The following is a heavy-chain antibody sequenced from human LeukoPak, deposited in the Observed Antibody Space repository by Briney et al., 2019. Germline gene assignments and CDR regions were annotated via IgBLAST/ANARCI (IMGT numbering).Heavy chain of an antibody. CDR2: ISYDGSNK. CDR3: ARDFVKVTTRYYFDY. CDR1: GFTFSSYG. J-gene: IGHJ4*02. Sequence: PGGSLRLSCAASGFTFSSYGMHWVRQAPGKGLEWVAVISYDGSNKYYADSVEGRFTISRDNSKNTLYLQVNSLRAEDTAVYYCARDFVKVTTRYYFDYWGQGTLVTVSS. V-gene: IGHV3-30*03. D-gene: IGHD4-17*01.